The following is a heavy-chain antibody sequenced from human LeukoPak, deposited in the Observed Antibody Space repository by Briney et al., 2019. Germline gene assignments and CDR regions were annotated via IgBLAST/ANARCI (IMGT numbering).Heavy chain of an antibody. D-gene: IGHD6-19*01. Sequence: GGSLRLSCAASGFTFSSYAMHWVRQAPGKGLEWVAVISYDGSNKYYADSVKGRFTISRDNSKNTLYLQMNSLRAEDTAVYYCAREGLGYSSGSFDYWGQGTLVTVSS. V-gene: IGHV3-30-3*01. J-gene: IGHJ4*02. CDR2: ISYDGSNK. CDR3: AREGLGYSSGSFDY. CDR1: GFTFSSYA.